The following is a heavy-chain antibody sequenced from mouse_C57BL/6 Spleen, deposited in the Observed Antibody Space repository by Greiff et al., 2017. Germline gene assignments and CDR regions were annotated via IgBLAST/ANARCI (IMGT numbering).Heavy chain of an antibody. D-gene: IGHD1-1*01. CDR1: GYSITSGYY. Sequence: EVHLVESGPGLVKPSQSLSLTCSVTGYSITSGYYWNWIRQFPGNKLEWMGYISYDGSNNYNPSLKNRISITRDTSKNQFFLKLNSVTTEDTATYYCARWHYGSFMDYWGQGTSVTVSS. V-gene: IGHV3-6*01. J-gene: IGHJ4*01. CDR2: ISYDGSN. CDR3: ARWHYGSFMDY.